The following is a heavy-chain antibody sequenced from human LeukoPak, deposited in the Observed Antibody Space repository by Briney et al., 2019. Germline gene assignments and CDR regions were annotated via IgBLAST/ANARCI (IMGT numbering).Heavy chain of an antibody. CDR3: ARSFYDTSGYYLDS. J-gene: IGHJ4*02. Sequence: GASVKVSCKASGYTLTGYYMHWVRQAPGQGLEWMGRINPNNGDTKYAQKFQGRVTMTRDTSINTAYMELSSLGSDDTAVYYCARSFYDTSGYYLDSWGQGTLVAVSP. D-gene: IGHD3-22*01. CDR1: GYTLTGYY. V-gene: IGHV1-2*06. CDR2: INPNNGDT.